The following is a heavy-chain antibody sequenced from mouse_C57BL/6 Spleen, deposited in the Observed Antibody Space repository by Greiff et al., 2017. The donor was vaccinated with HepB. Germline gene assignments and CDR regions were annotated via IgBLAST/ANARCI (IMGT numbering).Heavy chain of an antibody. CDR3: ARHSSYGNYFDY. D-gene: IGHD2-10*01. J-gene: IGHJ2*01. V-gene: IGHV5-9*01. CDR2: ISGGGGNT. Sequence: EVMLVESGGGLVKPGGSLKLSCAASGFTFSSYTMSWVRQTPEKRLEWVATISGGGGNTYYPESVKGRFTISRDNAKNTLYLQMRSLRSEDKALYYCARHSSYGNYFDYWGQGTTLTVSS. CDR1: GFTFSSYT.